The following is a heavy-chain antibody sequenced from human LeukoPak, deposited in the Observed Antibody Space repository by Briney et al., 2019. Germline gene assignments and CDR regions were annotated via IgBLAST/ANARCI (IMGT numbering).Heavy chain of an antibody. CDR2: LNLDGTTR. V-gene: IGHV3-74*01. CDR3: ARESAGSYWG. D-gene: IGHD1-26*01. CDR1: GFIFSNYW. Sequence: GGSLRLSCAASGFIFSNYWMQWVRQAPGKGLVWVSRLNLDGTTRDYADSVKGRFTISRDNANNTLSLQMNSLKVDDTAVYYCARESAGSYWGWGQGTLVTVSS. J-gene: IGHJ4*02.